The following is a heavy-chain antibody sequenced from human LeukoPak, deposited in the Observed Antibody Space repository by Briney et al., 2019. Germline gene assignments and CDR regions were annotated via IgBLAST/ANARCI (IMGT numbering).Heavy chain of an antibody. CDR1: GFTFTSYG. J-gene: IGHJ6*03. CDR2: IRFDGSNE. CDR3: ARRKPYYYYMDV. V-gene: IGHV3-30*02. Sequence: GGSLRLSCAASGFTFTSYGMHWVRQAPGKGLEWVAFIRFDGSNEYYADSVKGRFTISRDNSKNTLYLQMNSLRAEDTAVYYCARRKPYYYYMDVWGKGTTVTISS.